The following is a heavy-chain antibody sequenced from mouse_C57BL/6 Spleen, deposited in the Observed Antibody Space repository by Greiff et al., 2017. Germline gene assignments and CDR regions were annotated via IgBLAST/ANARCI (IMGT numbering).Heavy chain of an antibody. D-gene: IGHD1-1*01. CDR3: ASSPYYGSRNWYFDV. CDR2: IDPANGNT. J-gene: IGHJ1*03. CDR1: GFNIKNTY. Sequence: DVQLQESVAELVRPGASVKLSCTASGFNIKNTYMHWVKQRPEQGLEWIGRIDPANGNTKYAPKFQGKATITADTSSNTAYLQLSSLTSEDTAIYYCASSPYYGSRNWYFDVWGTGTTVTVSS. V-gene: IGHV14-3*01.